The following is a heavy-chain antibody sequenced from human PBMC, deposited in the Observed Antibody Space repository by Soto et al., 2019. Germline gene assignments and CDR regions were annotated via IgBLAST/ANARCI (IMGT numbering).Heavy chain of an antibody. D-gene: IGHD3-3*01. Sequence: EVQLVESGGDLVQPGGSLTLSCATSGFTFSRYWVHWVRQAPGKGLVWVLRINPDGTTTNFADSVEGRFTISRDNAKTTVYLQMNSLRVEDTAVYYCASSTRGGFFDLWGRGTLVTVSS. V-gene: IGHV3-74*01. CDR2: INPDGTTT. CDR1: GFTFSRYW. CDR3: ASSTRGGFFDL. J-gene: IGHJ2*01.